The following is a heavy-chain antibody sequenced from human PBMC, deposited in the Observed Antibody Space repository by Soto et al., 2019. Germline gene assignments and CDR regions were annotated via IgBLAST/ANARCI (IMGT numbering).Heavy chain of an antibody. Sequence: DVQLLESGGGLVQPGGSLRLSCAASGFSFSNYAMSWVRQAPGKGLQWVSSISGSGVTTYYADSVKGRFAISRDNSRNTLYLQMSSLRVEDTAIYYCTKDQRFSWGQGALVSVSS. CDR3: TKDQRFS. V-gene: IGHV3-23*01. J-gene: IGHJ5*02. CDR2: ISGSGVTT. CDR1: GFSFSNYA.